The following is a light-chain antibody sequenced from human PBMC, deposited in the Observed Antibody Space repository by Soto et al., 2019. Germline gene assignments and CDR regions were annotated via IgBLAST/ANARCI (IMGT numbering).Light chain of an antibody. CDR1: QTISSD. CDR3: QQYNKSPGT. J-gene: IGKJ2*01. V-gene: IGKV3-15*01. Sequence: EIVMTQSPVTLSVSPGERATLSCRSSQTISSDLAWYQQKPGQAPRLLVYGESTRATDIPARFSGSGSGIEFTLTISSLQSEDFAVYYCQQYNKSPGTFGQGTKLEIK. CDR2: GES.